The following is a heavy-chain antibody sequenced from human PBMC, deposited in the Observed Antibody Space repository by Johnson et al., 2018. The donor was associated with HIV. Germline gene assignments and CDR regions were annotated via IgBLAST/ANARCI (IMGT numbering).Heavy chain of an antibody. D-gene: IGHD3-10*01. CDR2: ISWDGGST. CDR1: GFTFDDYT. CDR3: AKTRMGGILDAFEL. Sequence: VQLVESGGGLVQPGRSLRLSCAASGFTFDDYTMHWVRQAPGKGLEWVSLISWDGGSTYYADSVKGRFTISRDNSKNTLDLQMNSLTIEDTAVFYCAKTRMGGILDAFELWGQGTMVIVS. J-gene: IGHJ3*01. V-gene: IGHV3-43*01.